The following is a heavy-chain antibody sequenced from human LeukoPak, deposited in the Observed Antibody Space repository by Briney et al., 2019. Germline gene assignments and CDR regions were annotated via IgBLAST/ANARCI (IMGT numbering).Heavy chain of an antibody. V-gene: IGHV3-30*03. J-gene: IGHJ4*02. D-gene: IGHD3-10*01. CDR2: ILFDGSEK. CDR1: GFIFNTYG. CDR3: VRSQYYFDY. Sequence: GGSLRLSCAASGFIFNTYGMHWVRQAPGKGLEWVAVILFDGSEKYYADSVKGRFTISRDNSKNSLYLQVNSLRVEDTAVYYCVRSQYYFDYWGQGTLVTVSS.